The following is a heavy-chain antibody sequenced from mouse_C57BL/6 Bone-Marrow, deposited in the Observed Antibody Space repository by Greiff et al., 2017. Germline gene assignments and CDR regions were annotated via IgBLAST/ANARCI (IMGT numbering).Heavy chain of an antibody. CDR1: GFTFSSYA. V-gene: IGHV5-4*01. D-gene: IGHD2-2*01. CDR3: ARDSTMVTTTGYYFDY. CDR2: ISDGGSYT. Sequence: EVQLVESGGGLVKPGGSLKLSCAASGFTFSSYAMSWVRQTPEKRLEWVATISDGGSYTYYPDNVKGRFTISRDNAKNNLYLQMSHLKSEDTAMYYCARDSTMVTTTGYYFDYWGQGTTLTVSS. J-gene: IGHJ2*01.